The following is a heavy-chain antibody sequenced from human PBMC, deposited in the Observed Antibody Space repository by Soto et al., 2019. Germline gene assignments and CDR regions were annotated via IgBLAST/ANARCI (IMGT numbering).Heavy chain of an antibody. CDR2: IYYSGST. D-gene: IGHD6-19*01. J-gene: IGHJ6*02. CDR1: GGSINSGNYY. CDR3: AKTLIGAYSSGWYGMDV. V-gene: IGHV4-31*03. Sequence: PSETLSLTCNVSGGSINSGNYYWSWIRQHPGKGLEWIGYIYYSGSTYYNPSLKSRITISVDTSKNTLYLQMNSLRAEDTAVYYCAKTLIGAYSSGWYGMDVWGQGTTVTVSS.